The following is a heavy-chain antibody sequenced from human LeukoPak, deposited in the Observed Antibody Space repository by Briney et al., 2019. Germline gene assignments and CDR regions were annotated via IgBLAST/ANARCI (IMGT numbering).Heavy chain of an antibody. CDR3: ARVTGYMIEDYFDY. Sequence: PSETLSLTCTVSGGSISSYYWSWIRQPPGKGLEWIGYIYYSGSTNYIPSLKSRVTISVDTSKNQFSLRLSSVTAADTAVYYCARVTGYMIEDYFDYWGQGTLVTVSS. D-gene: IGHD3-22*01. V-gene: IGHV4-59*01. CDR1: GGSISSYY. J-gene: IGHJ4*02. CDR2: IYYSGST.